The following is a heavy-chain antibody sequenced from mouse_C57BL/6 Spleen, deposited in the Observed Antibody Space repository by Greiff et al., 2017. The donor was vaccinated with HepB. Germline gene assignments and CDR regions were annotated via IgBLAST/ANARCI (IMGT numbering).Heavy chain of an antibody. Sequence: QVQLQQPGAELVMPGASVKLSCKAPGYTFTSYWMHWVKQRPGQGLEWIGEIDPSDSYTNYNQKFKGKSTLPVDKSSSTAYMQLSSLTSEDSAVYYCARRGTGDYYAMDYWGQGTSVTVSS. CDR2: IDPSDSYT. V-gene: IGHV1-69*01. CDR3: ARRGTGDYYAMDY. D-gene: IGHD4-1*01. CDR1: GYTFTSYW. J-gene: IGHJ4*01.